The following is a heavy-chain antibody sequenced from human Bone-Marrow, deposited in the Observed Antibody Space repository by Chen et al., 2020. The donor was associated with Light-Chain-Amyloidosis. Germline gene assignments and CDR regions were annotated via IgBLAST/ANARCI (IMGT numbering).Heavy chain of an antibody. CDR2: IKSKTDGGTT. D-gene: IGHD4-17*01. CDR1: GFTFSNAW. CDR3: TRDGDAYGDYLGDY. V-gene: IGHV3-15*01. J-gene: IGHJ4*02. Sequence: EVQLVESGGGLVKPGGSLRLSCAASGFTFSNAWMSWVRQAPGKGLEWVGRIKSKTDGGTTDYAAPVKGRFTISRDDSKNTLYLQMNRLKTEGTAVYYCTRDGDAYGDYLGDYWGQGTLFTVSS.